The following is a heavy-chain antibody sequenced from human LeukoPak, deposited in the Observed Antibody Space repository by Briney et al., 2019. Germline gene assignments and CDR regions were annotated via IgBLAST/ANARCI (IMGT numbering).Heavy chain of an antibody. Sequence: PSETLSLTCTVSGGSISSSSYYWGWIRQPPGKGLEWIGSIYYSGSTYYNPSLKSRVTISVDTSKNQFSLKLSSVTAADTAVYYCAGRSYDYVWGSYRERQRPGYYFDYWGQGTLVTVSS. J-gene: IGHJ4*02. D-gene: IGHD3-16*02. V-gene: IGHV4-39*07. CDR1: GGSISSSSYY. CDR2: IYYSGST. CDR3: AGRSYDYVWGSYRERQRPGYYFDY.